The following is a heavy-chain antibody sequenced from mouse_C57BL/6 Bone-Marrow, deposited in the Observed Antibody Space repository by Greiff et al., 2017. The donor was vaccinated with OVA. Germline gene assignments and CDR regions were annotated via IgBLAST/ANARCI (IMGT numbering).Heavy chain of an antibody. CDR3: ARHRVLPFAY. CDR2: ISSGGSYT. D-gene: IGHD2-14*01. CDR1: GFTFSSYG. J-gene: IGHJ3*01. Sequence: EVQLQESGGDLVKPGGSLKLSCAASGFTFSSYGMSWVRQTPDKRLEWVATISSGGSYTDYPDSVKGRFTISRDNAKNTLYLQMSSLKSEDTAMYYCARHRVLPFAYWGQGTLVTVSA. V-gene: IGHV5-6*01.